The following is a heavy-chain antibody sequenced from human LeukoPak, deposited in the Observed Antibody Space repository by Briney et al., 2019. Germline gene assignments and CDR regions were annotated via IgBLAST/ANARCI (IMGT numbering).Heavy chain of an antibody. V-gene: IGHV4-39*02. J-gene: IGHJ4*02. CDR3: ARDDGSYSRSPGFDY. Sequence: SETLSLTCTVSGGSISNSSYYWGWIRQPPGKGLEWIGSIYYSGSTCYNPSLKSRVTISVDTSKNQFSLKLSSVTAADTAVYYCARDDGSYSRSPGFDYWGQGTLVTVSS. CDR1: GGSISNSSYY. CDR2: IYYSGST. D-gene: IGHD1-26*01.